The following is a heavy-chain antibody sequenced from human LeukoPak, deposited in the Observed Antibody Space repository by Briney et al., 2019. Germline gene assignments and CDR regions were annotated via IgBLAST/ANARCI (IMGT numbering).Heavy chain of an antibody. V-gene: IGHV4-30-2*01. CDR1: GGSISSGGYY. Sequence: PSETLSLTCTVSGGSISSGGYYWSWIRQPPGKGLEWIGYIYHSGSTYYNPSLKSRVTISVDRSKNQFSLELSSVTAADTAVYYCARGRGYCSGGSCYDQRTRGRDYWGQGTLVTVSS. J-gene: IGHJ4*02. CDR2: IYHSGST. CDR3: ARGRGYCSGGSCYDQRTRGRDY. D-gene: IGHD2-15*01.